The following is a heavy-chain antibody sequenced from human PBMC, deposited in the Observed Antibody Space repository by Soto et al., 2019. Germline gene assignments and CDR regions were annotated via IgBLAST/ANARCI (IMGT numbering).Heavy chain of an antibody. D-gene: IGHD3-10*01. CDR1: GDTFKNCV. V-gene: IGHV1-69*01. J-gene: IGHJ6*02. CDR2: IIPLFGTT. CDR3: AAELGFGKLSVV. Sequence: QVQVVQSGVEVRRPGSSVKVSCKASGDTFKNCVISWVRQAPGQGLEWMGGIIPLFGTTDFAQRSQGRLTITTDESTATACMELSRLRSEDTATYYCAAELGFGKLSVVWGQGTMVIVSS.